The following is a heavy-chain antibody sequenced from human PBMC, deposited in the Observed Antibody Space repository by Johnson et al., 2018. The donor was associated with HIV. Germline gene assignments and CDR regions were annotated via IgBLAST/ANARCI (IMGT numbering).Heavy chain of an antibody. J-gene: IGHJ3*02. Sequence: QVQLVESGGGLVQPGGSLRLSCAASGFTFSSYAMHWVRQAPGKGLEWVSGINGDGGGIGYADSVKGRFTISRDNSKNTLYLQMNSLRAEDTAVYYCAKYWNWGWAVGAFDIWGQGTMVTVSS. CDR3: AKYWNWGWAVGAFDI. D-gene: IGHD2/OR15-2a*01. CDR1: GFTFSSYA. CDR2: INGDGGGI. V-gene: IGHV3-NL1*01.